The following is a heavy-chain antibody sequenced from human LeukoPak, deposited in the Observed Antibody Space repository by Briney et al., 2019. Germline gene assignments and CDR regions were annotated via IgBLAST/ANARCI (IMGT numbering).Heavy chain of an antibody. CDR3: ARHEHIYGLLSYFDY. CDR2: IYFSGDT. D-gene: IGHD5-18*01. V-gene: IGHV4-39*01. CDR1: GGSISSNRYY. Sequence: SETLSLTCTVSGGSISSNRYYWGRIRQPPGKGLEWIASIYFSGDTYYNPSLKSRVTISVDTSKNQFSLKLRSVTAADTAVYYCARHEHIYGLLSYFDYWGQRTLVTVSS. J-gene: IGHJ4*02.